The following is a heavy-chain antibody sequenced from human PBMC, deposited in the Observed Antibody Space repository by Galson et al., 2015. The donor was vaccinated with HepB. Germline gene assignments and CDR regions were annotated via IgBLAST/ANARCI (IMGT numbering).Heavy chain of an antibody. CDR3: AKDLGDFAIVVVTAIQHYFDY. V-gene: IGHV3-23*01. J-gene: IGHJ4*02. Sequence: SLRLSCAASGFTFSSYAMSWVRQAPGKGLEWVSVISGSGGSTYYADSVKGRFTISRDNSKNTLYLQMNSLRAEDTAVYYCAKDLGDFAIVVVTAIQHYFDYWGQGTLVTVSS. CDR1: GFTFSSYA. CDR2: ISGSGGST. D-gene: IGHD2-21*02.